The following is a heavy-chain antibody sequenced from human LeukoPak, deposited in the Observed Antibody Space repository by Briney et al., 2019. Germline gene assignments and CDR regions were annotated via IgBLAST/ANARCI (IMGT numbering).Heavy chain of an antibody. CDR3: RVTGYYYYGMDV. CDR1: GFTFSTYT. V-gene: IGHV3-23*01. J-gene: IGHJ6*02. Sequence: HSGGSLRLSCAASGFTFSTYTMAWVRQAPGGGLEWVSGIGGDGGGGTYYADSVKGRFAISRDNSKSTLYLQMNSLRAEDTAVYYCRVTGYYYYGMDVWGQGTTVTVSS. D-gene: IGHD7-27*01. CDR2: IGGDGGGGT.